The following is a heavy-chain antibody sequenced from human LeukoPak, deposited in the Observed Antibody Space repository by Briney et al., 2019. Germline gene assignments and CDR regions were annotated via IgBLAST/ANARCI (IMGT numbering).Heavy chain of an antibody. V-gene: IGHV3-7*05. Sequence: TGGSLRLSCAASGFTFTTYWMTWVRQAPGKGLECVANIKQDGSDRYCVDSLKGRFTISRDSAKNSLYLQMNSLRAEDTAVYYCARGRRIAAPGTSYYYGMDVWGQGTTVTVSS. CDR3: ARGRRIAAPGTSYYYGMDV. CDR2: IKQDGSDR. D-gene: IGHD6-13*01. J-gene: IGHJ6*02. CDR1: GFTFTTYW.